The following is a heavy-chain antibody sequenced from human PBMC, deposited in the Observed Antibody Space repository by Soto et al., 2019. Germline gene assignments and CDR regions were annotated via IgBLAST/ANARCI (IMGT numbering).Heavy chain of an antibody. Sequence: GGSLRLSCAASGFTFDDYTMHWVRQAPGKGLEWVSLISWDGGSTYYADSVKGRFTISRDNSKNSLYLQMNSLRTEDTALYYCAKDESTHYDFWGGYSNGRDVWGQGTTVTVSS. CDR2: ISWDGGST. CDR3: AKDESTHYDFWGGYSNGRDV. J-gene: IGHJ6*02. CDR1: GFTFDDYT. D-gene: IGHD3-3*01. V-gene: IGHV3-43*01.